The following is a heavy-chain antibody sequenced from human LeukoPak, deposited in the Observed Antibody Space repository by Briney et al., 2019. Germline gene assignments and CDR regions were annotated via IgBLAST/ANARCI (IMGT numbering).Heavy chain of an antibody. CDR1: GFTFSSYA. V-gene: IGHV3-23*01. J-gene: IGHJ4*02. Sequence: TGGSLRLSCAASGFTFSSYAMSWVRQAPGKGLEWVSAISGSGGSTYYADSVKGRFTISRDNSKNTLYLQMNSLRAEDTAVYYCARDLIWDSSSWYAGTFDYWGQGTLVTVSS. D-gene: IGHD6-13*01. CDR3: ARDLIWDSSSWYAGTFDY. CDR2: ISGSGGST.